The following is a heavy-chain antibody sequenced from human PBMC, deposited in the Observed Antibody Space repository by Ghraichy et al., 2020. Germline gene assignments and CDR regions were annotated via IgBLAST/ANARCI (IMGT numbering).Heavy chain of an antibody. V-gene: IGHV3-23*01. CDR1: GFTFSSYA. J-gene: IGHJ5*02. Sequence: GGSPRLSCAASGFTFSSYAMSWVRQAPGKGLEWVSAISGSGGSTYYADSVKGRFTISRDNSKNTLYLQMNSLRAEDTAVYYCAKDEKVAARRGWFDPWGQGTLVTVSS. D-gene: IGHD6-6*01. CDR3: AKDEKVAARRGWFDP. CDR2: ISGSGGST.